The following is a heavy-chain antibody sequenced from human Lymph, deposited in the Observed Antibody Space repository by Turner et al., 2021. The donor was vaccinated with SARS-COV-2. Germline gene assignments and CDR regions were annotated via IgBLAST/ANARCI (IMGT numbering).Heavy chain of an antibody. V-gene: IGHV3-30-3*01. CDR2: ISCDGSNK. Sequence: QVQLVESGGGVVQPGTSLRLTCAASGFTFNNYPMHWVRQAPGKGLEGVAVISCDGSNKYYADSVKGLFTITRNNSKNTQYLQMNSLIAEDTAGYNCARDSSGSGTLDYWGQGTLVTVSS. CDR3: ARDSSGSGTLDY. CDR1: GFTFNNYP. D-gene: IGHD1-7*01. J-gene: IGHJ4*02.